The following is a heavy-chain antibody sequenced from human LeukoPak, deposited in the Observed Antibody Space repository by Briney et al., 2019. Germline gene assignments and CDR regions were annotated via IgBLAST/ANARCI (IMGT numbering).Heavy chain of an antibody. CDR2: ITGSGPYM. CDR3: ARDSSGWYHWFDP. Sequence: GGSLRFSCAASGFTSDDYAMHWVRLSPGKGLEWVSSITGSGPYMLYADSVKHRFTISRDNTKNLLYLEMNSLRAEDTAVYYCARDSSGWYHWFDPWGQGTLVTVSS. CDR1: GFTSDDYA. V-gene: IGHV3-21*06. D-gene: IGHD6-19*01. J-gene: IGHJ5*02.